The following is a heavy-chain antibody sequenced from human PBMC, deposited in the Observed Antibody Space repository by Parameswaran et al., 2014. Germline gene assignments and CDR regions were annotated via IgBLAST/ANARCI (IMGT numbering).Heavy chain of an antibody. CDR2: INHSGST. D-gene: IGHD6-19*01. Sequence: VRQMPGKGLEWIGEINHSGSTNYNPSLKSRVTISVDTSKNQFSLKLSSVTAADTAVYYCARRGSGKQWLVRDYLPNAFDIWGQGTMVTVSS. J-gene: IGHJ3*02. CDR3: ARRGSGKQWLVRDYLPNAFDI. V-gene: IGHV4-34*01.